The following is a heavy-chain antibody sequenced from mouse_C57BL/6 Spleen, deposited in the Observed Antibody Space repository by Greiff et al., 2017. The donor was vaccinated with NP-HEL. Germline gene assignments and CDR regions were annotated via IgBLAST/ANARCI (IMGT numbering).Heavy chain of an antibody. Sequence: QVQLKESGAELARPGASVKLSCKASGYTFTSYGISWVKQRTGQGLEWIGEIYPRSGNTYYNEKFKGKATLTADKSSSTAYMELRSLTSEDSAVYFCARSGYYGSSYEDYWGQGTSVTVSS. CDR3: ARSGYYGSSYEDY. CDR1: GYTFTSYG. CDR2: IYPRSGNT. J-gene: IGHJ4*01. D-gene: IGHD1-1*01. V-gene: IGHV1-81*01.